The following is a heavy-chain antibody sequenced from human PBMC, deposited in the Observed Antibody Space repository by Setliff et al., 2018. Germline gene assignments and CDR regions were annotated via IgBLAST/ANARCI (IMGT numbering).Heavy chain of an antibody. V-gene: IGHV3-15*01. CDR3: AADTFDSSGYYYDRDYFYYMDV. D-gene: IGHD3-22*01. Sequence: GGSLRLSCVASGFTFKNYGMHWVRQAPGKGLEWVGRVTAGGTTNYAAPVKGRFTISRDDSKDTLCLQLNSLNTEDTAVYYCAADTFDSSGYYYDRDYFYYMDVWGKGTTVTVSS. J-gene: IGHJ6*03. CDR1: GFTFKNYG. CDR2: VTAGGTT.